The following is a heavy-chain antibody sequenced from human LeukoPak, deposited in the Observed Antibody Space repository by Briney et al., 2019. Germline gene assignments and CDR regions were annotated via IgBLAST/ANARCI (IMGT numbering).Heavy chain of an antibody. Sequence: SGGSLRLSCAASGFTFSRYSMNWVRQAPGKGLEWVSSISSSSSYIYYADSVKGRFTISRDNAKNSLYLQMNSLRAEDTAVYYSARDRLVGATTPLYWGQGTLVTVSS. V-gene: IGHV3-21*01. CDR3: ARDRLVGATTPLY. CDR1: GFTFSRYS. J-gene: IGHJ4*02. D-gene: IGHD1-26*01. CDR2: ISSSSSYI.